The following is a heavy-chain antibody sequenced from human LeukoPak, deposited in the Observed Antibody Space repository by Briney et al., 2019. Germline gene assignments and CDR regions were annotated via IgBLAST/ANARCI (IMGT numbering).Heavy chain of an antibody. CDR1: GYTFTSYD. CDR2: MNPNSGNT. D-gene: IGHD3-22*01. Sequence: ASVKVSCKASGYTFTSYDINWVRQATGQGLEWMGWMNPNSGNTGYAQKLQGRVTMTRNTSISTAYMELSSLRSEDTAVYYCARGNPEYYYDSSGYHNWFDPWGQGTLVTVSS. V-gene: IGHV1-8*01. J-gene: IGHJ5*02. CDR3: ARGNPEYYYDSSGYHNWFDP.